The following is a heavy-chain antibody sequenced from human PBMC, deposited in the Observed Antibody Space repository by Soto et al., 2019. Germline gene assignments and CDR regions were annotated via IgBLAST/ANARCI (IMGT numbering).Heavy chain of an antibody. J-gene: IGHJ6*03. CDR3: ARESGGATATLDYYYFYMDV. Sequence: GASVKVSCKSSGDTFSDYYIHWVRQAPGQGLKWMGWINPNGGVTKYAQKFQGWVTMTRDTSIRTVYMQLSRLRSDDTAVYYCARESGGATATLDYYYFYMDVWGTGTTVTVSS. CDR1: GDTFSDYY. CDR2: INPNGGVT. V-gene: IGHV1-2*04. D-gene: IGHD5-12*01.